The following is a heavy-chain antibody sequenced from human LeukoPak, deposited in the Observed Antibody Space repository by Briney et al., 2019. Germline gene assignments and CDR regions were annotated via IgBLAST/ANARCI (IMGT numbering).Heavy chain of an antibody. CDR1: GGSISSGSYY. D-gene: IGHD5-12*01. Sequence: SSETLSLTYTVSGGSISSGSYYWSWIRQPAGKGLEWIGRIYTSGSTNYNPSLKSRVTISVDTSKNQFSLERSSVTAADTAVYYCARDPDSGYDFFDYWGQGTLVTVSS. V-gene: IGHV4-61*02. CDR2: IYTSGST. J-gene: IGHJ4*02. CDR3: ARDPDSGYDFFDY.